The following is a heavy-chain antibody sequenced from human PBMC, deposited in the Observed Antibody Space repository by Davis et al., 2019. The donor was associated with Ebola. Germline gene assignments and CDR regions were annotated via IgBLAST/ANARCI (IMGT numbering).Heavy chain of an antibody. J-gene: IGHJ4*02. V-gene: IGHV1-18*01. CDR1: GYTFTNYG. Sequence: ASVKVSCKPSGYTFTNYGIGWVRQAPGQGLEWMGWISTYNGNTNSVQKLQGRVTLTTDTSTSTAYMELRSLRSDDTAVYYCASIKGLPKYFDTWGQGTLVTVSS. D-gene: IGHD5-18*01. CDR2: ISTYNGNT. CDR3: ASIKGLPKYFDT.